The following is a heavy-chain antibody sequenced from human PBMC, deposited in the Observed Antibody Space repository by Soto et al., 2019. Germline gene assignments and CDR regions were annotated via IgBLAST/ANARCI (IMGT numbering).Heavy chain of an antibody. D-gene: IGHD2-21*01. CDR3: AKKSVEGDWFDP. J-gene: IGHJ5*02. CDR1: GYTFTDYY. V-gene: IGHV1-2*02. CDR2: INPDSGGT. Sequence: GASVKVSCKXSGYTFTDYYMHWVRQAPGQGLEWMGWINPDSGGTNYAQKFQGRVTMTRDTSISTAYMELSRLRSDDTTVYYCAKKSVEGDWFDPWGQGTLVTVSS.